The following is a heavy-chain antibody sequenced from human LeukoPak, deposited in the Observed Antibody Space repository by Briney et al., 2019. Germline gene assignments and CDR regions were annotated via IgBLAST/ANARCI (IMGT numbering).Heavy chain of an antibody. CDR3: ARDEDTALAPGGY. V-gene: IGHV1-18*01. Sequence: GASVKVSCKASGYTFTNYGITWVRQAPGQGLEWMGWISAYNGNTNYAQKVQGRVTMTTDTSTSTAYMELRSLRSDDTAVYYCARDEDTALAPGGYWGQGTLVTVSS. J-gene: IGHJ4*02. CDR1: GYTFTNYG. D-gene: IGHD3-10*01. CDR2: ISAYNGNT.